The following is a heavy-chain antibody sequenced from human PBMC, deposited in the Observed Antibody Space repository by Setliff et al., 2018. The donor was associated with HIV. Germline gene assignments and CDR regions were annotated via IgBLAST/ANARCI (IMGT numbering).Heavy chain of an antibody. CDR2: IRDDGHYK. J-gene: IGHJ4*02. CDR3: AKEHYERSGFSN. D-gene: IGHD3-22*01. CDR1: GFTFDNYA. Sequence: GGSLRLSCAASGFTFDNYAMHWVRQAPGKGLEWVAFIRDDGHYKYYSEFAKGRFTISRDNSKNTLHLQMNSLRAEDTAVYYCAKEHYERSGFSNWGQGTLVTVSS. V-gene: IGHV3-30*02.